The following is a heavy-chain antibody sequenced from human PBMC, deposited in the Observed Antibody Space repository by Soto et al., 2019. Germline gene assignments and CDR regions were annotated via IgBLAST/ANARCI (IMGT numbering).Heavy chain of an antibody. V-gene: IGHV6-1*01. CDR1: GDCLSGNSAA. CDR2: TYYRSKWYN. J-gene: IGHJ5*02. Sequence: SETLSLTCAMSGDCLSGNSAAWNWIRQSPSRGLEWLGRTYYRSKWYNDYAVSVKSRITINPDTSKNQFSLQLNSVTPEDTAVYDFARARLFSGYSYGYWSNSSDPWGPGTMVTVYS. D-gene: IGHD5-18*01. CDR3: ARARLFSGYSYGYWSNSSDP.